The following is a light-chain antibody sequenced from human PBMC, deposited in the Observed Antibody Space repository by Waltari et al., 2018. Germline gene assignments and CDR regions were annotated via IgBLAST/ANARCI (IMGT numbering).Light chain of an antibody. V-gene: IGKV1-39*01. CDR3: QHTYGTLRT. J-gene: IGKJ1*01. CDR2: GAS. CDR1: QSINDH. Sequence: IPMTQSPSSLSASVGDRVTITCRASQSINDHLNWYQQKPGKAPKLLIYGASSLQSGVPSRFSGSGSGADFTLTISSLQPEDFATYYCQHTYGTLRTFGQGTKVEI.